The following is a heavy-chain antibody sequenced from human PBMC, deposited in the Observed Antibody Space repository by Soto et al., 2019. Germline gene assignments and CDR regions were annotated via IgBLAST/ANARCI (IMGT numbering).Heavy chain of an antibody. CDR2: ISTTSNPI. CDR1: GFTLSSYS. CDR3: LRGGRGYTRDDFLDA. Sequence: EVQLVESGGGLVKPGGSLRLSCVDSGFTLSSYSMNWVRQAPGRGLEWVSSISTTSNPIFYADSVRGRFTISRDNAKNSLYLQMNSLRAEDTAVYYCLRGGRGYTRDDFLDAWGQGTMVTVSS. J-gene: IGHJ3*01. V-gene: IGHV3-21*06. D-gene: IGHD3-3*01.